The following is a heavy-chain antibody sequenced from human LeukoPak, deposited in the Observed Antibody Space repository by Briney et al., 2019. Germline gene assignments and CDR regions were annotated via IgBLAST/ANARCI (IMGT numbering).Heavy chain of an antibody. CDR1: GFTLCSYA. CDR2: ISGSGGRT. Sequence: WGGLRLSCGGPGFTLCSYAMRWGRQAPGEGVEGVSAISGSGGRTYYADSVKGRFTISRDNSKNTLYLQMNSLRAEDTAVYYCAKEDGYGAKNYWGQGTLVTVSS. D-gene: IGHD5-24*01. V-gene: IGHV3-23*01. J-gene: IGHJ4*02. CDR3: AKEDGYGAKNY.